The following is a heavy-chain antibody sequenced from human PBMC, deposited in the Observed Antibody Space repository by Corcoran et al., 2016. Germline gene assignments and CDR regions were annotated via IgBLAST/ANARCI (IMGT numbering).Heavy chain of an antibody. V-gene: IGHV1-46*01. J-gene: IGHJ4*02. CDR2: INPRGGST. D-gene: IGHD4-17*01. Sequence: QVQLVQSGAEVKKPGASVKVSCKASGYTFTSYYMHWVRQAPGQGLEWMGIINPRGGSTSYAQKFQGRVTMTRDTSTSTVYMELSSLRSEDTAVYYCARDRYGGNSRWTFDYWGQGTLVTVSS. CDR1: GYTFTSYY. CDR3: ARDRYGGNSRWTFDY.